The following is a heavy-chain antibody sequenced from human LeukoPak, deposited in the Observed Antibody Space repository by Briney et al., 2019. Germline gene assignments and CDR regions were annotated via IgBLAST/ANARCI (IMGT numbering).Heavy chain of an antibody. CDR3: ARVMYYYGSGSWFDY. J-gene: IGHJ4*02. CDR1: GFTFSSYW. V-gene: IGHV3-7*01. Sequence: PGGSLRLSCAASGFTFSSYWMSWVRQAPGKGLEWVANIKQDGSEKYYVDSVKGRFTISRDNAKNSLYLQMNSLRAEDTAVYYCARVMYYYGSGSWFDYWGQGTLVTVSS. D-gene: IGHD3-10*01. CDR2: IKQDGSEK.